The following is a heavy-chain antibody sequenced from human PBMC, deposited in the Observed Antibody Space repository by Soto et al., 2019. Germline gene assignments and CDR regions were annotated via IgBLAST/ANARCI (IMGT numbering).Heavy chain of an antibody. CDR2: IVVGSGNT. J-gene: IGHJ4*02. CDR3: AAVVYYDILTGYLVN. D-gene: IGHD3-9*01. V-gene: IGHV1-58*02. Sequence: GASVKVSCKASGFTFTSSAMQWVRQARGQRLEWIGWIVVGSGNTNYAQKFQERVTITRDMSTSTAYMELSSLRSEDTAVYYCAAVVYYDILTGYLVNWGQGTLVTVSS. CDR1: GFTFTSSA.